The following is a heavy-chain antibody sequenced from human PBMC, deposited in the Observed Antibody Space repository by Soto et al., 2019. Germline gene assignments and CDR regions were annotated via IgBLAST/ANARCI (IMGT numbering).Heavy chain of an antibody. Sequence: GGSLRLSCAASGFTFSSYWMSWVRQAPGKGLEWVANIKQDGSEKYYVDSVKSRFTISRDNAKNSLYLQMNSLRAEDTAVYYCAREGPSEYNWNLLITFDYWGQGTLVTVSS. CDR2: IKQDGSEK. CDR3: AREGPSEYNWNLLITFDY. V-gene: IGHV3-7*01. D-gene: IGHD1-20*01. CDR1: GFTFSSYW. J-gene: IGHJ4*02.